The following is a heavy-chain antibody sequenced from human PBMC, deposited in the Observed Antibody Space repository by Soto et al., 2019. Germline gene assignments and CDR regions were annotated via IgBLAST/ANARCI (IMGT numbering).Heavy chain of an antibody. CDR2: INAGNGNT. CDR3: AARLYGDYASDD. D-gene: IGHD4-17*01. Sequence: ASVKVSCKASGYTFTSYAMHWVRQAPGQRLEWMGWINAGNGNTKYSQKFQGRVTITRDTSASTAYMELSSLRSEDTAVYYCAARLYGDYASDDWGQGTLLTVSS. J-gene: IGHJ4*02. V-gene: IGHV1-3*01. CDR1: GYTFTSYA.